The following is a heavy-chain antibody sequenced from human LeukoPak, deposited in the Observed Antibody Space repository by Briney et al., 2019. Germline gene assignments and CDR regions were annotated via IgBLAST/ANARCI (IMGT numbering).Heavy chain of an antibody. D-gene: IGHD6-19*01. CDR1: GFTFDDYA. J-gene: IGHJ6*02. Sequence: PGRSLRLSCAASGFTFDDYAMHWVRQAPGKGLEWVSGISWNSGSIGYADSAKGRFTISRDNAKNSLYLQMNSLRAEDTALYYCAKDRTLGQWLVLGSYYYYYGMDVWGQGTTVTVSS. CDR3: AKDRTLGQWLVLGSYYYYYGMDV. V-gene: IGHV3-9*01. CDR2: ISWNSGSI.